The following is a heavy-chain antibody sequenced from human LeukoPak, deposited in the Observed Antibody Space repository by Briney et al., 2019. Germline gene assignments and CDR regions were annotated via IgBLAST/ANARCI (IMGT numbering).Heavy chain of an antibody. V-gene: IGHV1-18*01. J-gene: IGHJ4*02. D-gene: IGHD6-13*01. CDR2: ISAYNGNT. CDR3: ASKGFGDGRYSRSWFN. Sequence: ASVKVSCKASGYTFTSYGISWVRQAPGQGLEWMGWISAYNGNTNYAQKLQGRVTMTTDTSTSTAYMELRRLRSDDTAGDYCASKGFGDGRYSRSWFNWGQGALVTVSS. CDR1: GYTFTSYG.